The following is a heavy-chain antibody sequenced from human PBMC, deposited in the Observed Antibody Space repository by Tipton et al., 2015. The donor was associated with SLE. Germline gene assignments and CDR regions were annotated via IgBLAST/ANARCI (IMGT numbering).Heavy chain of an antibody. CDR2: IYYSGST. Sequence: TLSLTCTVSGGSISSHYWSWIRQPPGKGLEWIGYIYYSGSTNYNPSLKSRVTISVETSKNQFSLKLSSVTAADTAVYYCARAPYNAFDIWGQGTMVTVSS. CDR1: GGSISSHY. J-gene: IGHJ3*02. CDR3: ARAPYNAFDI. V-gene: IGHV4-59*11. D-gene: IGHD2-21*01.